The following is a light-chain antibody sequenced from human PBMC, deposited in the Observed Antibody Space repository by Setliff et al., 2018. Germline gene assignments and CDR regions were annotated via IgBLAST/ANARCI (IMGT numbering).Light chain of an antibody. CDR3: ETWDSNFHGV. CDR1: SDHSKNN. CDR2: VEYNGGY. Sequence: QLVLTQSSSASASPGSSVKLTCTLSSDHSKNNIAWHQQQPGRAPRHLMKVEYNGGYNMGTGVPDRFKGSSSGADRYLIISNVPSEDEATYYCETWDSNFHGVFGGGTKVTVL. V-gene: IGLV4-60*03. J-gene: IGLJ3*02.